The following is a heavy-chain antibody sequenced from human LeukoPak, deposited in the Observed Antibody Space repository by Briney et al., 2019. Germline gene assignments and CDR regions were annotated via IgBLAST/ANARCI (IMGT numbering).Heavy chain of an antibody. CDR3: AKDPPPDYDILTGYYTGHYYFDY. CDR2: ISGSGGST. CDR1: GFTFSSHA. Sequence: PGGSLRLSCAGSGFTFSSHAMSWVRQTPGKGLEWISLISGSGGSTYYADSVKGRFTISRDNSKNTLYLQMNSLRAEDTAVYYCAKDPPPDYDILTGYYTGHYYFDYWGQGTLVTVSS. J-gene: IGHJ4*02. D-gene: IGHD3-9*01. V-gene: IGHV3-23*01.